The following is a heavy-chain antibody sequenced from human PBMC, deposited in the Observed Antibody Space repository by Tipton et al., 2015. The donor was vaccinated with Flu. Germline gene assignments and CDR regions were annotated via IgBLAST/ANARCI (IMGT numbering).Heavy chain of an antibody. V-gene: IGHV4-39*07. CDR2: IYYSGST. CDR1: GGSISSSSYY. CDR3: ARDPKLLWFGELQGGWFDP. J-gene: IGHJ5*02. D-gene: IGHD3-10*01. Sequence: LVKPSETLSLTCTVSGGSISSSSYYWGWIRQPPGKGLEWIGSIYYSGSTYYNPSLKSRVTISVDTSKNQFSLKLSSVTAADTAVYYCARDPKLLWFGELQGGWFDPWGQGTLVTVSS.